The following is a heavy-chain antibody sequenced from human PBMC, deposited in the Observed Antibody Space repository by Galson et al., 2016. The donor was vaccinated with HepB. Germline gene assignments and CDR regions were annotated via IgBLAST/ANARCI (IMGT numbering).Heavy chain of an antibody. D-gene: IGHD3-22*01. CDR2: TYYRSKWYT. J-gene: IGHJ4*02. Sequence: CAISGDSVSSNTAAWNWVRQSPSGGLEWLGRTYYRSKWYTDYAVSVISRISINADPSKNHFSLQLSSVTSEDTTVYYCARGNYDDASGRFDIWGPGTLVTVSS. CDR3: ARGNYDDASGRFDI. CDR1: GDSVSSNTAA. V-gene: IGHV6-1*01.